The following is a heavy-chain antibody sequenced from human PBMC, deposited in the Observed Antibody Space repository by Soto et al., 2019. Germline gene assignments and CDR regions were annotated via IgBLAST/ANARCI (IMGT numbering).Heavy chain of an antibody. CDR1: GFTFSSYG. Sequence: GGSLRLSCAASGFTFSSYGMHWVRQAPGKGLEWVAVISYDGSNKYYADSVKGRFTISRDNAKNSLYLQMNSLRAEDTAVYYCARNHPVADNWFDPWGQGTPVTVSS. D-gene: IGHD6-19*01. J-gene: IGHJ5*02. CDR2: ISYDGSNK. CDR3: ARNHPVADNWFDP. V-gene: IGHV3-30*03.